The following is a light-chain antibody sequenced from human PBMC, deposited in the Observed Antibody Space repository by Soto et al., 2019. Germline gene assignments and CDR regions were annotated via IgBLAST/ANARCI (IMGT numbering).Light chain of an antibody. CDR1: QSVRSSY. J-gene: IGKJ2*03. CDR3: QHYDRSPYS. CDR2: AAF. V-gene: IGKV3-20*01. Sequence: EIVLTQSPGTLSLSPGERATLSCRASQSVRSSYLAWYQQKPGQAPRLLIYAAFSRATGIPDRFIGSGSGTDFTLTISRLEPEDFAVYYCQHYDRSPYSFGQGTKLAIK.